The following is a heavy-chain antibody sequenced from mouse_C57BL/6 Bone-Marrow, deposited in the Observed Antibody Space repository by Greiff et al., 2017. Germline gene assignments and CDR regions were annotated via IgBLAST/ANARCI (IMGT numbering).Heavy chain of an antibody. CDR1: GYSFTGYY. D-gene: IGHD1-1*01. V-gene: IGHV1-42*01. CDR3: ARRSSHYYAMDY. CDR2: INPSTGGT. J-gene: IGHJ4*01. Sequence: VQLQQSGPELVKPGASVKISCKASGYSFTGYYMNWVKQSPEKSLEWIGEINPSTGGTTYNQKFKAKATLTVDKSSSTAYMQLKSLTSEDSAVYYYARRSSHYYAMDYWGQGTSVTVSS.